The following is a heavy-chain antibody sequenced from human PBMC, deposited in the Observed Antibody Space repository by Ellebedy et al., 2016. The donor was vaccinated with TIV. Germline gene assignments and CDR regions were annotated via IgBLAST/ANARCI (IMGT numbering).Heavy chain of an antibody. Sequence: MPSETLSLTCTVSGGSLSSGSYHWGWLLQAPGKGLEWIGTIYHTGNTYYNLSLKSRVTVSVDTSKKQFSLKLNSVTAADTAMYYGARKRGDGLWHFDLWGRGTLVTVSS. V-gene: IGHV4-39*07. CDR1: GGSLSSGSYH. CDR3: ARKRGDGLWHFDL. CDR2: IYHTGNT. D-gene: IGHD3/OR15-3a*01. J-gene: IGHJ2*01.